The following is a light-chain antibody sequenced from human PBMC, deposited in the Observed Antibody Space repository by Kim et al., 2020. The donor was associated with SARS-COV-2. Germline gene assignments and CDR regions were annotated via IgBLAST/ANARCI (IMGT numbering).Light chain of an antibody. CDR3: AAWDDRLSGRL. V-gene: IGLV1-44*01. J-gene: IGLJ3*02. CDR2: NND. Sequence: QSVLTQAPSASGTPGQRVAISCSGSSSNIGKNTVSWFRQLPRTAPKLLIYNNDQRPSGVPDRFSGSKSGTSASLAISGLQSEDEADYYCAAWDDRLSGRLFGGGTKGTVL. CDR1: SSNIGKNT.